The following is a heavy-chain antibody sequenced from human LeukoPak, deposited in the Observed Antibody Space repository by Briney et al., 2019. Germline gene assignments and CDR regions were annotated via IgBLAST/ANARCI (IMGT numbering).Heavy chain of an antibody. CDR2: IIPILGIA. CDR3: AIPYCGGDCPLDY. D-gene: IGHD2-21*02. V-gene: IGHV1-69*04. CDR1: GGTFSSYA. J-gene: IGHJ4*02. Sequence: SVKVSCKASGGTFSSYAISWVRQAPGQGLEWMGRIIPILGIANYAQKFQGRVTITADKSTSTAYMELSSLRSEDTAVYYCAIPYCGGDCPLDYWGQGTLVTVSS.